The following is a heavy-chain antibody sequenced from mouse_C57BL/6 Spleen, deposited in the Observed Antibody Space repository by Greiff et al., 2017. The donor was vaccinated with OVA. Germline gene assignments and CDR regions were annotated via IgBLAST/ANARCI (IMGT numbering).Heavy chain of an antibody. Sequence: VQLQQSGPELVKPGASVKISCKASGYSFTSYYIHWVKQRPGQGLEWIGWIYPGSGNTKYNEKFKGKATLTADTSSSTAYMQLSSLTSEDSAVDYWARGDYDWYFDVWGTGTTVTVSS. CDR1: GYSFTSYY. V-gene: IGHV1-66*01. J-gene: IGHJ1*03. D-gene: IGHD2-4*01. CDR2: IYPGSGNT. CDR3: ARGDYDWYFDV.